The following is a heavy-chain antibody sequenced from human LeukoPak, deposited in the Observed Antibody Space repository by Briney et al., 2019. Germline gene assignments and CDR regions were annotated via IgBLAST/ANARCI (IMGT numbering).Heavy chain of an antibody. CDR2: ISGSGGDT. V-gene: IGHV3-23*01. CDR1: GFTFRSHA. D-gene: IGHD6-19*01. CDR3: AKTTTGYSSGRYPGWPVDY. Sequence: PGGSLRLSCAASGFTFRSHAVYWVRQAPGKGLEWVFGISGSGGDTYYADSVKGRFTISRDNSKNMVYLQMNSLTTEDTAVYYCAKTTTGYSSGRYPGWPVDYWGQGTLVTVSS. J-gene: IGHJ4*02.